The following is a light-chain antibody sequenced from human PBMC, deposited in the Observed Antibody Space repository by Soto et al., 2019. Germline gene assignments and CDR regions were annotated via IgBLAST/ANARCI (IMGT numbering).Light chain of an antibody. J-gene: IGLJ1*01. CDR1: SSDVGGYDY. Sequence: QSVLTQPPSASGSPGQSVTISCTGTSSDVGGYDYVSRYQQRPGKAPKLLIHEVTKRPSGVPDRFSGSKSGNTASLTVSGLQAEDEADYYCSSYAGRTLYVFGTGTKVTVL. V-gene: IGLV2-8*01. CDR3: SSYAGRTLYV. CDR2: EVT.